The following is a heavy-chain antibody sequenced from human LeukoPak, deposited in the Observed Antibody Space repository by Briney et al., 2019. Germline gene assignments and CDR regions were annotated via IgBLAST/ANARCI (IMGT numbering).Heavy chain of an antibody. CDR3: ARVGGSRRGMDV. CDR1: GGSISSYY. Sequence: SETLSLTCTVSGGSISSYYWSWIRQPPGKGLEWIGYIYYSGSTNYNPSLKSRVTISVDTSKNQFSLKLSSVTAADTAMYYCARVGGSRRGMDVWGQGTTVTVSS. V-gene: IGHV4-59*01. CDR2: IYYSGST. J-gene: IGHJ6*02. D-gene: IGHD1-26*01.